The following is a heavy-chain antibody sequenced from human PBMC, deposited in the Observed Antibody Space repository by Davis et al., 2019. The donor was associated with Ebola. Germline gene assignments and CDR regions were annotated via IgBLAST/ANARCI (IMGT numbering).Heavy chain of an antibody. D-gene: IGHD1-14*01. CDR2: ISGSGGST. V-gene: IGHV3-23*01. CDR1: GFTFSSYA. J-gene: IGHJ4*02. Sequence: GESLKISCAASGFTFSSYAVSWVRQAPGKGLEWVSAISGSGGSTYYADSVKGRFTISRDNSKNTLYLQMNSLRAEDTAVYYCAKDSVYRGDYPDYWGQGTLVTVSS. CDR3: AKDSVYRGDYPDY.